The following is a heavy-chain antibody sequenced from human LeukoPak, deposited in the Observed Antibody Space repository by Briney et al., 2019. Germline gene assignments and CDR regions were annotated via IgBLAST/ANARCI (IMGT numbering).Heavy chain of an antibody. CDR1: GYTFTSYG. D-gene: IGHD1-26*01. CDR2: IIPIFGTA. J-gene: IGHJ4*02. Sequence: ASVKVSCKASGYTFTSYGISWVRQAPGQGLEWMGGIIPIFGTANYAQKFQDTVIMTGDMSTSTVYMDLSSLSIEDTAVYYCAREGLSGSYLEYWGQGTLVTVSS. CDR3: AREGLSGSYLEY. V-gene: IGHV1-69*06.